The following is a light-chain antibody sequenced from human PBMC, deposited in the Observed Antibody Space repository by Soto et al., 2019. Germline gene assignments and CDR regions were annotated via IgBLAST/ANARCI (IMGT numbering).Light chain of an antibody. CDR1: QSMSIY. V-gene: IGKV1-39*01. CDR2: AAS. CDR3: QQSYSTPT. J-gene: IGKJ1*01. Sequence: DIQLTQSPSSLSASVGDRVTMTCRASQSMSIYLNWYQHKPGKAPKLLIYAASNLQSGVPSMFSGSGSGTDFTLTISSLQVEDFATYYCQQSYSTPTFGQGTRVETK.